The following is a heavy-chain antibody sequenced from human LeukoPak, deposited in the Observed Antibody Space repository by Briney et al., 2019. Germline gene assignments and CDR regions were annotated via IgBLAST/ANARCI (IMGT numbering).Heavy chain of an antibody. CDR2: ISSSSSYI. D-gene: IGHD6-6*01. V-gene: IGHV3-21*01. CDR3: ARGSAARPLDY. J-gene: IGHJ4*02. CDR1: GFTFSSYS. Sequence: GGSLRLSCAASGFTFSSYSMNWVRQAPGKGLEWVSSISSSSSYIYYADSVKGRFTISRDNAKNSLYPQMNSLRAEDTAVYYCARGSAARPLDYWGQGTLVTVSS.